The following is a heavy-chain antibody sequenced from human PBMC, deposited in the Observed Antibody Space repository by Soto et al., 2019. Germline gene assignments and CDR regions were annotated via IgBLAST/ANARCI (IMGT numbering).Heavy chain of an antibody. Sequence: QVQLVQSGAEVKKPGSSVKVSCKASGGTVSNHAISWVRQARGQGLEWIGGIIPIFGTPYYAQKFQGRVTITADESTSTVYMELTSLISDDTAVYFCEREEGTAVGSNCFDPWGQGTLVTVSS. J-gene: IGHJ5*02. D-gene: IGHD1-1*01. V-gene: IGHV1-69*12. CDR1: GGTVSNHA. CDR2: IIPIFGTP. CDR3: EREEGTAVGSNCFDP.